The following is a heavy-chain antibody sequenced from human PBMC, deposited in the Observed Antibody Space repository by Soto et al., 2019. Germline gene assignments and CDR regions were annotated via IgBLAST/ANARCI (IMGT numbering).Heavy chain of an antibody. Sequence: SETLSLTCTVSSGSISTYYWGWIRQPPGTGLEWIGYISYTGSTNYNPSLKSRLTISVDTSKNQFSLKLTSVTAADTAVYYCARVISSFPYYFDYWGQGTLVTVSS. CDR3: ARVISSFPYYFDY. D-gene: IGHD6-6*01. CDR1: SGSISTYY. J-gene: IGHJ4*02. CDR2: ISYTGST. V-gene: IGHV4-59*01.